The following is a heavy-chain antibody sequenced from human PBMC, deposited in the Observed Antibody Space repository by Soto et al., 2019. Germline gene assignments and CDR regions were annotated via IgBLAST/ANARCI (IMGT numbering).Heavy chain of an antibody. J-gene: IGHJ4*01. V-gene: IGHV1-8*01. CDR2: MQPSSGRT. Sequence: ASVKVSCKASGYSFTSLDINWVRQTTGQGLEWMGWMQPSSGRTGYAQKFQGRVTMTRDTSINTAYMELSSLTSDDTAFYYCARSVTAGVDYWGHGTPVTVS. CDR1: GYSFTSLD. CDR3: ARSVTAGVDY. D-gene: IGHD1-26*01.